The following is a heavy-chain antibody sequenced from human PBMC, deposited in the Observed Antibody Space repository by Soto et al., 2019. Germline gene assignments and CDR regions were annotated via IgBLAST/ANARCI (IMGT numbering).Heavy chain of an antibody. CDR1: GYTFTSYD. Sequence: ASVKVSCKASGYTFTSYDINWVRQATGQGLEWMGWMNPNSGNTGYAQKFQGRVTMTRNTSISTAYMELSSLRSEDTAVYYCARVRKGSRWYLDAFDIWGQGKMVTVSS. J-gene: IGHJ3*02. CDR3: ARVRKGSRWYLDAFDI. CDR2: MNPNSGNT. D-gene: IGHD6-13*01. V-gene: IGHV1-8*01.